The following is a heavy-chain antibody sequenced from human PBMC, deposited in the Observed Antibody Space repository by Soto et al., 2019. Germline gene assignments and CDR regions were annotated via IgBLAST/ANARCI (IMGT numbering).Heavy chain of an antibody. CDR3: ARSARGYSYGYYYYYGMDV. D-gene: IGHD5-18*01. CDR2: INHSGST. V-gene: IGHV4-34*01. CDR1: GGSFSGYY. J-gene: IGHJ6*02. Sequence: QVQLQQWGAGLLKPSETLSLTCAVYGGSFSGYYWSWIRQPPGKGLEWIGEINHSGSTNYNPSLKSRVTISVDTSKNQFSLKLSFVTAADTAVYCCARSARGYSYGYYYYYGMDVWGQGTTVTVSS.